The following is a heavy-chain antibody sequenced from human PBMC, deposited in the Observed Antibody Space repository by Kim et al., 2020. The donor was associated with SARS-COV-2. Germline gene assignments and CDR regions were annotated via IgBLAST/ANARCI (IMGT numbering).Heavy chain of an antibody. Sequence: ASVKVSCKASGYTFTSYAMHWVRQAPGQRLEWMGWINAGNGNTKYSQKFQGRVTITRDTSASTAYMELSSLRSEDTAVYYCARDLRSPYCSSTSCYYGMDVWGQGTTVTVSS. D-gene: IGHD2-2*01. V-gene: IGHV1-3*01. CDR1: GYTFTSYA. CDR2: INAGNGNT. CDR3: ARDLRSPYCSSTSCYYGMDV. J-gene: IGHJ6*02.